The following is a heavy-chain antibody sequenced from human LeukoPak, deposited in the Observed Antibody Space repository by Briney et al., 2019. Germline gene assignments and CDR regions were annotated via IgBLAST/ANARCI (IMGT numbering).Heavy chain of an antibody. CDR3: ARGVTTVTTGCWFDP. Sequence: SETLSLTCAVYGGSFSGYYWSWIRQPPGKGLEWIGETNHSGSTNYNPSLKSRVTISVDTSKNQFSLKLSSVTAADTAVYYCARGVTTVTTGCWFDPWGQGTLVTVSS. D-gene: IGHD4-17*01. V-gene: IGHV4-34*01. CDR1: GGSFSGYY. J-gene: IGHJ5*02. CDR2: TNHSGST.